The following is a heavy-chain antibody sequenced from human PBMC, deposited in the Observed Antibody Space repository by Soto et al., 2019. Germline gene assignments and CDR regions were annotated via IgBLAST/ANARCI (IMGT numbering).Heavy chain of an antibody. CDR2: ISGSGGSS. CDR1: GFTFSSYA. CDR3: AKDLARYNDAFDI. J-gene: IGHJ3*02. Sequence: EVQLLESGGGLVQPGGSLRLSCAASGFTFSSYAMSWVRQAPGKGLEWVSAISGSGGSSYYADSVKGRFTISRDNSKNTLYMQMNSLRAEDTAVYYCAKDLARYNDAFDIWGQGTMVTVSS. D-gene: IGHD1-1*01. V-gene: IGHV3-23*01.